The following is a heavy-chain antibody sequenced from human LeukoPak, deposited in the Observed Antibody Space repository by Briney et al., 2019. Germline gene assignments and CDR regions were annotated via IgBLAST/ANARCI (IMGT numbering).Heavy chain of an antibody. D-gene: IGHD6-19*01. CDR1: GGSISSTSYY. V-gene: IGHV4-39*01. Sequence: SETLSLTCTVSGGSISSTSYYWGWIRQPPGKGLEWIGTIYYTRSTYYNPSLKSRVTISVDRSKNQFSLKLRSVTAADTAVYYCARQAESRIAVAATGLYYFDYWGQGTLVTVSS. J-gene: IGHJ4*02. CDR3: ARQAESRIAVAATGLYYFDY. CDR2: IYYTRST.